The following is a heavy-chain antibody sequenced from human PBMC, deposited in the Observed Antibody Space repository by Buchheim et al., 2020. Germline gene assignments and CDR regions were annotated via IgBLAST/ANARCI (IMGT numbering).Heavy chain of an antibody. J-gene: IGHJ4*02. Sequence: EVQLVESGGGLVQPGGSLRLSCAAYGFTFSSYWMSWVRQAPGKGLEWVANIKQDGSEQYYVDSVKGRFTISRDNAKKPLYLQMNSLRTEDTAVYYCARDRGKGSGSESSPLDYWGQGTL. D-gene: IGHD3-10*01. CDR2: IKQDGSEQ. V-gene: IGHV3-7*04. CDR1: GFTFSSYW. CDR3: ARDRGKGSGSESSPLDY.